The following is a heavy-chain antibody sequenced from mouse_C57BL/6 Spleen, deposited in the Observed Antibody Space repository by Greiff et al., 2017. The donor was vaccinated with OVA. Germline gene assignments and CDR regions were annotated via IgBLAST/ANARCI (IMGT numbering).Heavy chain of an antibody. J-gene: IGHJ4*01. Sequence: EVQVVESGGGLVQPGGSLKLSCAASGFTFSDYGMAWVRQAPRKGPEWVAFISNLAYSIYYADTVTGRFTISRENAKNTLYLERSSLRSEDTAMYYCARYASDGYYNAMDYWGQGTSVTVSS. CDR3: ARYASDGYYNAMDY. D-gene: IGHD2-3*01. CDR1: GFTFSDYG. CDR2: ISNLAYSI. V-gene: IGHV5-15*01.